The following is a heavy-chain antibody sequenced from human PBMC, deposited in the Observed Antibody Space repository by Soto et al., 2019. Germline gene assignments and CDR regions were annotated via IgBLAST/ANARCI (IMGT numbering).Heavy chain of an antibody. CDR3: TRHLSDS. V-gene: IGHV3-73*01. CDR2: IRGKTNNYAT. Sequence: PGGSLRLSCAASGFSFSDSAMHWARQASGKGLEWVGRIRGKTNNYATAYGASVEGRFTISRDDSKSTAYLQMNSLKTEDTAVYYCTRHLSDSWGQGTLVTVSS. J-gene: IGHJ5*01. CDR1: GFSFSDSA.